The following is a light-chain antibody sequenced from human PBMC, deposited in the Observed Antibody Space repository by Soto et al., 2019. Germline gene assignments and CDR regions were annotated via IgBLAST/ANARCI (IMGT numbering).Light chain of an antibody. CDR3: MQSLQTWT. CDR2: LGS. J-gene: IGKJ1*01. Sequence: DLVMTQSPLSLPVTPGEPASISCRSSQSLLHWNGYTYLDWYLQKPGQSPQLLIYLGSNRASGVPDRFSASGSGTDFTLKISRVEAEDVGVYYCMQSLQTWTFGQGTKVEIK. CDR1: QSLLHWNGYTY. V-gene: IGKV2-28*01.